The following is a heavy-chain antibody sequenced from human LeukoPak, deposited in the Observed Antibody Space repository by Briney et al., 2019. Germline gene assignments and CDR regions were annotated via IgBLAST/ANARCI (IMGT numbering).Heavy chain of an antibody. CDR1: GLTLSGYW. Sequence: GGSLRLPCAASGLTLSGYWMSWVRQAPGKGLEWVANIKQDGSEKYYVDSVRGRFTISRDNAKNSLYLQMNSLRAEDTAVYYCARESLLWEDPGGFDPWGQGTLVTVSS. CDR2: IKQDGSEK. D-gene: IGHD3-10*01. J-gene: IGHJ5*02. CDR3: ARESLLWEDPGGFDP. V-gene: IGHV3-7*01.